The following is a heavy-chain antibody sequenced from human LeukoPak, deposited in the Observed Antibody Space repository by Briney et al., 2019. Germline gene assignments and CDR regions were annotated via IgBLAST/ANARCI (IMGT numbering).Heavy chain of an antibody. D-gene: IGHD2-21*01. CDR2: IYYSGST. CDR1: GGSISSYY. CDR3: ARSHWGGNSYYFDY. Sequence: PSETLSLTCTVSGGSISSYYWSWIRQPPGKGLEWIGYIYYSGSTNYNPSLKSRVTISVDTSKNQFSLKLSSVTAADTAVYYCARSHWGGNSYYFDYWGQGTLVAVSS. J-gene: IGHJ4*02. V-gene: IGHV4-59*08.